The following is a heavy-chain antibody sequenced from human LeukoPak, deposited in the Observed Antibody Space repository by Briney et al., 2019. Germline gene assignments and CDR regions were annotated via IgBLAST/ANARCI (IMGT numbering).Heavy chain of an antibody. CDR2: IKNDGSIT. CDR3: ARVTCEGGSCYSDY. V-gene: IGHV3-74*01. CDR1: GFIFSGYW. J-gene: IGHJ4*02. Sequence: AGGSLRLSCAASGFIFSGYWMHWVRQAPGKGLVWLSRIKNDGSITSYADSVKGRFTISRDNAKNSLYLQMNSLRAEDTAVYYCARVTCEGGSCYSDYWGQGTLLTVSS. D-gene: IGHD2-15*01.